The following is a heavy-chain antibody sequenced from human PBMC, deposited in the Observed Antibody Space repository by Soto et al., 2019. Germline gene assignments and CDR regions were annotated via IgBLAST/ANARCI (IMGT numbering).Heavy chain of an antibody. D-gene: IGHD4-17*01. CDR2: IYPGDSDT. V-gene: IGHV5-51*01. Sequence: GESLKISCKGSGYSFTSYWIGWVRQMPGKGLEWMGIIYPGDSDTRYSPSFQGQVTISADKSISTAYLQWSSLKASDTAMYYCARFTTVVTRRPKRVYGMDVWGQGTTVTVSS. J-gene: IGHJ6*02. CDR3: ARFTTVVTRRPKRVYGMDV. CDR1: GYSFTSYW.